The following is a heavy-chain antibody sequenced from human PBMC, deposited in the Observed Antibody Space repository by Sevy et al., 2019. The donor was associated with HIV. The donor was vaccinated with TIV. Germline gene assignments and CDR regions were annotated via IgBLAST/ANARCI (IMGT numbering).Heavy chain of an antibody. CDR3: TTLGYGVSQIYYYLDV. CDR1: GFTFSDAG. J-gene: IGHJ6*03. Sequence: GGSLRLSCAASGFTFSDAGMSWVRQAPGKGLEWVGRIKNKSDGGTTDDAAPVKGRFTISRDDSKNTLYLQMNSLKNEDTAVYYCTTLGYGVSQIYYYLDVWGKGTTVTVSS. CDR2: IKNKSDGGTT. V-gene: IGHV3-15*01. D-gene: IGHD5-12*01.